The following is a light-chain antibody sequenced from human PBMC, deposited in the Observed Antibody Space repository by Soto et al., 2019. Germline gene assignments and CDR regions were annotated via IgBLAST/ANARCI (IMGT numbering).Light chain of an antibody. CDR2: GAS. V-gene: IGKV3D-15*01. CDR1: QGDRNN. Sequence: EIVMTQSPVTLSVSPGERATLSCRASQGDRNNLAWYQQTPGQAPRLLIYGASTRATGIPSKFSGGGSGTEFTLTISSLQSEDFAVYYCQQYNNWPLTFGGGTKVDIK. J-gene: IGKJ4*01. CDR3: QQYNNWPLT.